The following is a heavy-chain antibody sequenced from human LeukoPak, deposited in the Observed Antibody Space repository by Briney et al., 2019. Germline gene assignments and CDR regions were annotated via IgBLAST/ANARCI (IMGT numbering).Heavy chain of an antibody. CDR3: ARGRYYYGSGSYYYFDY. CDR2: IYNGGST. Sequence: PGGSLRLSCAASGFTVSSNYMSWVRQTPGKGLEWVSVIYNGGSTYYADSVKGRFTISRDNSKNTLYLQMNSLRAEDTAVYYCARGRYYYGSGSYYYFDYWGQGTLVTVSS. J-gene: IGHJ4*02. CDR1: GFTVSSNY. D-gene: IGHD3-10*01. V-gene: IGHV3-66*01.